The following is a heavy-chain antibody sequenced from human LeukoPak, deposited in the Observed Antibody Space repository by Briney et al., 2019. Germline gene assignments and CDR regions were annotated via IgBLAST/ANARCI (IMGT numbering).Heavy chain of an antibody. CDR3: AGSMIRDNYYYYMDV. CDR1: GGSISSGSYY. D-gene: IGHD3-10*01. Sequence: PSQTLSLTCTVSGGSISSGSYYWSWIRQPASKRLEWIGRVYTIGTNYHPSLKSRVTMSVDTSKKQISLKLSSVTAADTAVYYCAGSMIRDNYYYYMDVWGKGSTVTVSS. CDR2: VYTIGT. J-gene: IGHJ6*03. V-gene: IGHV4-61*02.